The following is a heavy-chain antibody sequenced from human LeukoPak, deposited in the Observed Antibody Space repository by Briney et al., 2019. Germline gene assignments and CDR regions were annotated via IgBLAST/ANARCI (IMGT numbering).Heavy chain of an antibody. CDR2: ISSSSRYI. D-gene: IGHD1-26*01. J-gene: IGHJ3*02. Sequence: GGSLRLSCVASGFTFSSYSMNWVRQAPGKGLEWVSFISSSSRYIYYADSMKGRLTISRDNAENSLYLEMNSLRVEDTAVYYCARDQVVGANVRHALDIWGQGTMVTLSS. CDR1: GFTFSSYS. V-gene: IGHV3-21*01. CDR3: ARDQVVGANVRHALDI.